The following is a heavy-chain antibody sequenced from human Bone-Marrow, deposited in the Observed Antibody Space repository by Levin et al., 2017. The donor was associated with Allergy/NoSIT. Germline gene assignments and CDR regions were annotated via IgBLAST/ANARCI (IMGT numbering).Heavy chain of an antibody. CDR3: AKTLRGYYYYGMDV. Sequence: SCVASGFAFDDSAMHWVRQPPGKGLEWVSGISWNGGTVGYADSVKGRFTISRDNANNSLFLQMNSLRAEDTALYYCAKTLRGYYYYGMDVWGQGTTVTVSS. CDR2: ISWNGGTV. CDR1: GFAFDDSA. V-gene: IGHV3-9*01. D-gene: IGHD5-12*01. J-gene: IGHJ6*02.